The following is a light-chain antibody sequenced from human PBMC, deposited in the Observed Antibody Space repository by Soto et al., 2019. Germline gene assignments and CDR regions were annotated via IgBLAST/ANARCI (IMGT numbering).Light chain of an antibody. Sequence: EIVLTQSPATLSLSPGERATLSCRASQSVSSYLAWYQQKPGQAPRLLIYDASNRATGIPARFSGSGSGTDFNLTISSLEPEDFAVYYCQQRSNSSLFPFGPGTKVDI. J-gene: IGKJ3*01. CDR3: QQRSNSSLFP. V-gene: IGKV3-11*01. CDR1: QSVSSY. CDR2: DAS.